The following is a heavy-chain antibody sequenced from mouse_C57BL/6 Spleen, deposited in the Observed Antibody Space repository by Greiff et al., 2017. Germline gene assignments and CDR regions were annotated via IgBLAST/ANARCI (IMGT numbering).Heavy chain of an antibody. Sequence: EVMLVVSGGGLVKPGGSLKLSCAASGFTFSDYGMHWVRQAPEKGLEWVAYISSGSSTIYYADTVKGRFTISRDNAKNTLFLQMTSLRSEDTAMYYCARGGYYVSAMEYWGQGTSVTVSS. V-gene: IGHV5-17*01. J-gene: IGHJ4*01. CDR1: GFTFSDYG. CDR3: ARGGYYVSAMEY. CDR2: ISSGSSTI. D-gene: IGHD2-3*01.